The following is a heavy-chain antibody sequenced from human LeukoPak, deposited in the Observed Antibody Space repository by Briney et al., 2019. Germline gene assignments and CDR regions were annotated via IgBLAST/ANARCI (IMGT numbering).Heavy chain of an antibody. CDR3: ARDYGDYVVDP. CDR1: GGSISSYY. D-gene: IGHD4-17*01. CDR2: IYYSGST. Sequence: PSETLSLTCTVSGGSISSYYWSWIRQPPGKGLEWIGYIYYSGSTNYNPPLKSRVTISVVTSKNQFSLKLSSVTAADTAVYYCARDYGDYVVDPWGQGTLVTVSS. V-gene: IGHV4-59*01. J-gene: IGHJ5*02.